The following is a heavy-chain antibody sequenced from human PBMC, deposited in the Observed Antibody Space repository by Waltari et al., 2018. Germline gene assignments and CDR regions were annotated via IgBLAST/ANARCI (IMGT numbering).Heavy chain of an antibody. D-gene: IGHD2-21*02. Sequence: QVQLVQSGAEVKKPGSSVKVSCKASGGNFNSYKLNWVRQAPGQGLEWMGGVVPICSKTHYAQRFQGRVTITADESASTVLMELTGLRSDDTALYFCVVTDALVAYDFWGQGTLVTVSS. V-gene: IGHV1-69*13. J-gene: IGHJ4*02. CDR1: GGNFNSYK. CDR2: VVPICSKT. CDR3: VVTDALVAYDF.